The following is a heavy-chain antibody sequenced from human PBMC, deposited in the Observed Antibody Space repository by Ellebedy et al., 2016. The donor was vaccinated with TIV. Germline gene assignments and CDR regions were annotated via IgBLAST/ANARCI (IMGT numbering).Heavy chain of an antibody. CDR3: AKGMDSFDY. Sequence: GESLKISCAGSGFSFSVYAMNWVRQAPGKGLEWVSGISGNGGSAFYADSVKGRFTISRDNSKNTLYLQMNSLRAEDTAVYYCAKGMDSFDYWGQGTLVTVSS. D-gene: IGHD5-24*01. V-gene: IGHV3-23*01. CDR1: GFSFSVYA. J-gene: IGHJ4*02. CDR2: ISGNGGSA.